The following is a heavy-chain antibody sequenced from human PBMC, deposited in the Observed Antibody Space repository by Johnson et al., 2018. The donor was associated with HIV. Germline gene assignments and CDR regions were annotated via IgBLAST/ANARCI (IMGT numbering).Heavy chain of an antibody. J-gene: IGHJ3*02. CDR1: GFPFHSYW. CDR2: IKQDGTET. CDR3: VSVVRMPFSSDWKGFDI. Sequence: VLLVESGGGLVQPGGSLRLSCAASGFPFHSYWMSWVRQAPGKGLEWVASIKQDGTETSYVDSVKGRFTISRDNAKNSLFLQLNSLRVGDTGLYYCVSVVRMPFSSDWKGFDIWGQGTLVSVSS. D-gene: IGHD6-19*01. V-gene: IGHV3-7*01.